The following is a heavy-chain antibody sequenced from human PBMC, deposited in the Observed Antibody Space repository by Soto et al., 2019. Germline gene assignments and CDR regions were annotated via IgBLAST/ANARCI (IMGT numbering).Heavy chain of an antibody. CDR3: ARATTVTAIYYYYYYGMDV. V-gene: IGHV1-69*01. Sequence: TVKVSCKASGGTFSSYAISWVRQAPGQGLEWMGGIIPIFGTANYAQKFQGRVTITADESTSTAYMELSSLRSEDTAVYHCARATTVTAIYYYYYYGMDVWGQGTTVTVSS. CDR2: IIPIFGTA. CDR1: GGTFSSYA. J-gene: IGHJ6*02. D-gene: IGHD4-4*01.